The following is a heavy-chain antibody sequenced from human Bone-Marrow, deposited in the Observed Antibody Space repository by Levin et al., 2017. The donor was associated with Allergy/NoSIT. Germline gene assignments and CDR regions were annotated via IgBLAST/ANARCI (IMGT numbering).Heavy chain of an antibody. V-gene: IGHV4-30-2*01. CDR3: ASVVATIDGPYFDY. CDR2: IYHSGST. D-gene: IGHD5-12*01. CDR1: GGSISSGGYS. Sequence: SQTLSLTCAVSGGSISSGGYSWSWIRQPPGKGLEWIGYIYHSGSTYYNPSLKSRVTISVDRSKNQFSLKLSSVTAADTAVYYCASVVATIDGPYFDYWGQGTLVTVSS. J-gene: IGHJ4*02.